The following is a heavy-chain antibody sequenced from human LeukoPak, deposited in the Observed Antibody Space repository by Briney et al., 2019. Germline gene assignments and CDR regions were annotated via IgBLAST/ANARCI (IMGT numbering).Heavy chain of an antibody. CDR1: GFTFSDFG. Sequence: RGSLRLSCAASGFTFSDFGMHWVRQAPGKGLEWVALIRSDGSNKYYAESVKGRFTISRDSSKNTLFLQMNSLRVEDTAVYYCAKDRDDYGNDCWGQGVLVTVST. J-gene: IGHJ4*02. V-gene: IGHV3-30*02. CDR2: IRSDGSNK. CDR3: AKDRDDYGNDC. D-gene: IGHD4-17*01.